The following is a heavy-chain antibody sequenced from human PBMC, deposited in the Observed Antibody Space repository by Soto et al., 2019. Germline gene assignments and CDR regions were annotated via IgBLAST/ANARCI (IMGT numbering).Heavy chain of an antibody. CDR2: IYNSGSS. J-gene: IGHJ4*02. CDR1: GYSISSGYS. Sequence: SETLSLTCAVSGYSISSGYSWDWIRQPPGRGLEWIGNIYNSGSSFYSPSLRSRVTMSQDTSKNQFSLELRSVTAADTAVYYCARGTRDYVDSDNYYFDFWGQGTLVTVSS. V-gene: IGHV4-38-2*01. CDR3: ARGTRDYVDSDNYYFDF. D-gene: IGHD4-17*01.